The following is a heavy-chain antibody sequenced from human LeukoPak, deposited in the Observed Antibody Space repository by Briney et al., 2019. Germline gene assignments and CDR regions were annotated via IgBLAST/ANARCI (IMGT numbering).Heavy chain of an antibody. CDR3: AREGDGYSYGYTNWFDP. Sequence: GGSLRLSCAASGFTFSSYWMSWVRQAPGKGLEWVANIKQDGSEKYYVDSVKGRFTISRDSAKNSLYLQMNSLRAEDTAVYYCAREGDGYSYGYTNWFDPWGQGTLVTVSS. D-gene: IGHD5-18*01. V-gene: IGHV3-7*01. CDR2: IKQDGSEK. J-gene: IGHJ5*02. CDR1: GFTFSSYW.